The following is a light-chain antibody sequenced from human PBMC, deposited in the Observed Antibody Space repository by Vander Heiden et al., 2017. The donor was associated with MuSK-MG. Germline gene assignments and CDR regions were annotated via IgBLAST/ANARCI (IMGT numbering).Light chain of an antibody. Sequence: AIRMTQSPSSFSASTGDRVTITCRASQGISSYLAWYQQKPGKAPKLLIYAASTLQSGVPSRFSGSGSGTDFTLTISCLQSEDFATYYCLQDDSYPQTFGQRTPVEIK. CDR2: AAS. CDR1: QGISSY. V-gene: IGKV1-8*01. CDR3: LQDDSYPQT. J-gene: IGKJ5*01.